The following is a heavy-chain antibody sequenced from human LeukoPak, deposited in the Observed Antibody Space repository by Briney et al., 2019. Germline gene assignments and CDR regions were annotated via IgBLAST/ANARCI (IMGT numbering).Heavy chain of an antibody. Sequence: GRSLRLSCTASGFTFGDYAMSWVRQAPGKGLEWVGFIRSKAYGGTTEYAASVKGRFTISRDDSKSIAYLQMNSLKIEDTAVYYCTRMGGNYGFHYYYMDVWGKGTTVTVSS. CDR2: IRSKAYGGTT. CDR1: GFTFGDYA. D-gene: IGHD4-11*01. J-gene: IGHJ6*03. V-gene: IGHV3-49*04. CDR3: TRMGGNYGFHYYYMDV.